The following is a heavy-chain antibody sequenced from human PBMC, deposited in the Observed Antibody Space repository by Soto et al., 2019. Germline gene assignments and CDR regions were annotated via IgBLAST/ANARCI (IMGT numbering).Heavy chain of an antibody. J-gene: IGHJ5*02. CDR1: GYTFTSYG. Sequence: GASVKVSCKASGYTFTSYGISWVRQAPGQGLEWMGWISAYNGNTNYAQKLQGRVTMTTDTSTSTAYMELRSLISDVTALYYFARTFEYYDFWSGLNWFDPWGQGTLVTVSS. CDR2: ISAYNGNT. CDR3: ARTFEYYDFWSGLNWFDP. D-gene: IGHD3-3*01. V-gene: IGHV1-18*01.